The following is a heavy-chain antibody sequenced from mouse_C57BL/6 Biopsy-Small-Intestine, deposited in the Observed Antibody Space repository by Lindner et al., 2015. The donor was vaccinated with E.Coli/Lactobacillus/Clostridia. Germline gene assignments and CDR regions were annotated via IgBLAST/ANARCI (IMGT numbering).Heavy chain of an antibody. CDR3: ARTEVLVAGFLDY. CDR1: GYTFTSYY. Sequence: SVKVSCKASGYTFTSYYMYWVRQAPGQGLEWMGIINPSGGRTSYAQKFQGRVTMTRDTSTSTVYMELRSLRSEDTAVYYCARTEVLVAGFLDYWGQGTLVTVSS. V-gene: IGHV1-64*01. CDR2: INPSGGRT. D-gene: IGHD3-3*01. J-gene: IGHJ4*01.